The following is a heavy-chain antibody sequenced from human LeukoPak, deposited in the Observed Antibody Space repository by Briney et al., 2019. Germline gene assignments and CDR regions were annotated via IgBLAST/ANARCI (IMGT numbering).Heavy chain of an antibody. CDR2: IYYSGST. D-gene: IGHD3-22*01. J-gene: IGHJ4*02. Sequence: PSQTLSLTCTVSGGSISSGGYYWSWIRQHPGKGLEWIGYIYYSGSTYYNPSLKSRVTISVDTSKNQFSLKLRSVTAADTAVYYCARFPPPYYYDSSGYFDYWGQGTLVTVSS. CDR3: ARFPPPYYYDSSGYFDY. CDR1: GGSISSGGYY. V-gene: IGHV4-31*03.